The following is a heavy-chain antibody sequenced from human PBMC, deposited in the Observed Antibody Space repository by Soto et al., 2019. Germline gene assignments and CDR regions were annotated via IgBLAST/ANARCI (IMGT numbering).Heavy chain of an antibody. D-gene: IGHD3-10*01. V-gene: IGHV3-72*01. J-gene: IGHJ5*02. CDR1: GFTFSDHY. CDR2: IKNKANSYGT. Sequence: EVQLVESAGALVQPGGSLRLSCAASGFTFSDHYMDWIRQAPGKGLEWVGRIKNKANSYGTEYAASVKGRFSISRDDSKTPMYLQMNRLETEDAAVYYWARVGRSSAYMGSRRHVPWGQGTMVTVSS. CDR3: ARVGRSSAYMGSRRHVP.